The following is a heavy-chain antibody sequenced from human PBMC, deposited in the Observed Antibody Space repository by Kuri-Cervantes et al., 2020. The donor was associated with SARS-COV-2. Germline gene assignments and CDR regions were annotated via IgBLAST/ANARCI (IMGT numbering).Heavy chain of an antibody. CDR3: ARGGRIAVAGILLPLYYYGMDV. V-gene: IGHV4-34*01. D-gene: IGHD6-19*01. CDR2: INHSGST. CDR1: GGSFSGYY. Sequence: SQTPSLTCAVYGGSFSGYYWSWIRQPPGKGLEWIGEINHSGSTNYNPSLKSRVTISVDTSKNQFSLKLSSVTAADTAVYYCARGGRIAVAGILLPLYYYGMDVWGQGTTVTVSS. J-gene: IGHJ6*02.